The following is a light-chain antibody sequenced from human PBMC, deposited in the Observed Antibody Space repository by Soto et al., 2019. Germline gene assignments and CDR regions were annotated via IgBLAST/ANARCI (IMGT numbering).Light chain of an antibody. Sequence: EIVMTQSPATLSVSPGERATLSCRASQSISSNLAWYQHKPGQAPRLLIHGASTRATGIPARFSGSGSGTEFTLTISGLQSEDFAVYYCQQYNTWPPLTFGGGTKVEIK. V-gene: IGKV3-15*01. CDR2: GAS. CDR1: QSISSN. CDR3: QQYNTWPPLT. J-gene: IGKJ4*01.